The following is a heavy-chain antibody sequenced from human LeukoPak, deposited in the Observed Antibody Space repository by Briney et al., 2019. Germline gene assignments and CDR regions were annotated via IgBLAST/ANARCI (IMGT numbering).Heavy chain of an antibody. CDR3: ARALVWFRAYYYYYMDV. Sequence: GGSLRLSCAASGFTFSSYEMNWVRQAPGKGPEWVSYISSSGSTIYYADSVKGRFTISRDNAKNSLYLQMNSLRAEDTAVYYCARALVWFRAYYYYYMDVWGKGTTVTVSS. CDR1: GFTFSSYE. V-gene: IGHV3-48*03. D-gene: IGHD3-10*01. CDR2: ISSSGSTI. J-gene: IGHJ6*03.